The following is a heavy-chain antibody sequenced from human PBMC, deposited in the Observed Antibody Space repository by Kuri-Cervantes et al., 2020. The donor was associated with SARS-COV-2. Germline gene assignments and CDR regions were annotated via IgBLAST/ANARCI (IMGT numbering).Heavy chain of an antibody. D-gene: IGHD3-10*01. Sequence: GESLKISCAASGFTFSTYDMYWVRQAPGKGLGWVAFIWNDGSNKYYADSVKGRFTISRDNSKNTLYLQMDSLRGDDTAVYYCARDVGDSGSDYWGQGTLVTVSS. V-gene: IGHV3-33*08. CDR3: ARDVGDSGSDY. J-gene: IGHJ4*02. CDR2: IWNDGSNK. CDR1: GFTFSTYD.